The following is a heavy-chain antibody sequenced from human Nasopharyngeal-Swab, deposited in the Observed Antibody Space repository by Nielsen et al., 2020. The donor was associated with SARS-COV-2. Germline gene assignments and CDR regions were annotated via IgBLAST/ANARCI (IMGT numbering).Heavy chain of an antibody. J-gene: IGHJ6*03. V-gene: IGHV3-15*01. CDR1: GFPFSNAW. CDR2: IKSKTDGGTT. D-gene: IGHD6-13*01. Sequence: GESLKISCAASGFPFSNAWMSWVRQAPGRGREWVGRIKSKTDGGTTDYAAPVKGRFTISRDDSKNTLYLQMNSLRAEDTAVYYCARAASGYSSSWYYYYYYMDVWGKGTTVTVSS. CDR3: ARAASGYSSSWYYYYYYMDV.